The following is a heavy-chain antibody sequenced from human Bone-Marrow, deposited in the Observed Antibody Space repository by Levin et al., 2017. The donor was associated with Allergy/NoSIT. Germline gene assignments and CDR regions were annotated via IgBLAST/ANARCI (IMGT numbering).Heavy chain of an antibody. CDR3: ASALGRRFES. V-gene: IGHV4-4*08. Sequence: SQTLSLTCTVSGGSIGSYYWNWIRQPPGKGLEWIGYIYDSATTNYNPSLESRITMSVDTSKNQFSLELSSVTAADTAVYYCASALGRRFESWGQGTLVTVSS. CDR2: IYDSATT. J-gene: IGHJ4*02. CDR1: GGSIGSYY.